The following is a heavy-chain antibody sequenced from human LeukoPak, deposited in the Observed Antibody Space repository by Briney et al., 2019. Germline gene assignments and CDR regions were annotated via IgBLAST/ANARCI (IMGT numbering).Heavy chain of an antibody. V-gene: IGHV1-2*06. CDR3: ARSWTKTNYHYMDV. J-gene: IGHJ6*03. CDR1: GYTFTDYY. CDR2: INPKSGGT. Sequence: ASVKVSCKASGYTFTDYYIHWVRQAPGQGLEWMGRINPKSGGTNYAQKFRGRVTMTRDTSISTAYMELNNLRSDDTAVFYCARSWTKTNYHYMDVWAKGTTVTVS. D-gene: IGHD1-14*01.